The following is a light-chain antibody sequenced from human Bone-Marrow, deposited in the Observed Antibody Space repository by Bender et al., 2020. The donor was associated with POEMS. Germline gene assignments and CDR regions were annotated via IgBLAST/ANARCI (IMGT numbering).Light chain of an antibody. CDR1: SSDVGGYNY. J-gene: IGLJ2*01. Sequence: QSALTQPPSASGSPGQSVTISCTGTSSDVGGYNYVSWYQQHPGKAPKLMIYEVSKRPSGVPDRFSGSMSGTSASLAISGLHSEDEADYYCVAWDDTLNGWVFGGGTKLTVL. CDR2: EVS. V-gene: IGLV2-8*01. CDR3: VAWDDTLNGWV.